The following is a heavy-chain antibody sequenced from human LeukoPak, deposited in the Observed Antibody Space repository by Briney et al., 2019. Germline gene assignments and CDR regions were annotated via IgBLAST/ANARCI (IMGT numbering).Heavy chain of an antibody. CDR2: IHYSGCT. J-gene: IGHJ3*01. CDR3: ARLGALHDAFDV. Sequence: PSECLSPTCTVSGHSIRSYYWRWIRQPPGKGLEWIANIHYSGCTKYSSSLKSRVTISVDTSNNQFSLSVTSLTAADTAVYYFARLGALHDAFDVWGQGTLVTVSS. CDR1: GHSIRSYY. V-gene: IGHV4-59*12. D-gene: IGHD3-16*01.